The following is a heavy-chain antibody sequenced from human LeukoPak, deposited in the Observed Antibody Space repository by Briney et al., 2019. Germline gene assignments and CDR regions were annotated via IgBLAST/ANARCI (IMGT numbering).Heavy chain of an antibody. V-gene: IGHV3-15*01. CDR3: TTVSHFYL. CDR1: GFTFRDAW. J-gene: IGHJ4*02. D-gene: IGHD2/OR15-2a*01. CDR2: TQDGGTT. Sequence: GGSLRLSCAAYGFTFRDAWLSWVRQAPGKGLEWVGRTQDGGTTDYAAPVKGRFTISRDDSKATLFLQMNSLKTEDTAIYYCTTVSHFYLGGQGTLVTVSS.